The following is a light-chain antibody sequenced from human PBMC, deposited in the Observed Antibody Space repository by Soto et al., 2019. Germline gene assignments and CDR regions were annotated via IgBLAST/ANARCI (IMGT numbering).Light chain of an antibody. V-gene: IGKV3-15*01. J-gene: IGKJ1*01. Sequence: EIVMTQSPATLSVSPGDTATLSCRASLSVTSNLAWAQHKPGQAPRLLIYGASASATVIPARFSGIGSGTEFTLTLSSLQSEDFAFDYCQHYNNVPPTRTFGQGTKVDIK. CDR2: GAS. CDR3: QHYNNVPPTRT. CDR1: LSVTSN.